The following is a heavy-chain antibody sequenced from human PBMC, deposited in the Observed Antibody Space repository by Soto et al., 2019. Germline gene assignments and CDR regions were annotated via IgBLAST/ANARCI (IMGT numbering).Heavy chain of an antibody. CDR3: ARAISGYVT. Sequence: QVQLVQSGAEVKKPGASVKVSCKASGITFSTCAIHWVRQSAGQSLEWMGWINTGNGNTRYSQNFQGRVTLTRDTSASTAYMDLSSLRSEDTSIYYCARAISGYVTWGQGTLVTVSS. J-gene: IGHJ5*02. CDR1: GITFSTCA. D-gene: IGHD5-12*01. CDR2: INTGNGNT. V-gene: IGHV1-3*04.